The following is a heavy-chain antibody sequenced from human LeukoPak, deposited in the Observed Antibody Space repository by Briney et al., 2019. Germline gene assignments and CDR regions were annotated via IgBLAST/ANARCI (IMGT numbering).Heavy chain of an antibody. CDR2: ISGSGINT. Sequence: GGSLRLSCAASGFTFSSYGMSWVRQAPGKGLEWVSAISGSGINTYYADSVKGRFTISRDNSKNTLYLQMNSLRAEDTAVYYCAKDAYYYDSSGPWGYWGQGTLVTVSS. CDR3: AKDAYYYDSSGPWGY. V-gene: IGHV3-23*01. D-gene: IGHD3-22*01. CDR1: GFTFSSYG. J-gene: IGHJ4*02.